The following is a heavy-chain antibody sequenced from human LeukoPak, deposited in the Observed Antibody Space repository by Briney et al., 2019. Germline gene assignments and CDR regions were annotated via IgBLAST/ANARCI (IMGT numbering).Heavy chain of an antibody. D-gene: IGHD3-9*01. V-gene: IGHV4-4*07. CDR1: GGSFSGYY. J-gene: IGHJ3*02. CDR2: IYTSGST. CDR3: ARDGPNDILTGYPVDAFDI. Sequence: PSETLSLTCAVYGGSFSGYYWSWIRQPAGKGLEWIGRIYTSGSTNYNPSLKSRVTMSVDTSKNQFSLKLSSVTAADTAVYYCARDGPNDILTGYPVDAFDIWGQGTMVTVSS.